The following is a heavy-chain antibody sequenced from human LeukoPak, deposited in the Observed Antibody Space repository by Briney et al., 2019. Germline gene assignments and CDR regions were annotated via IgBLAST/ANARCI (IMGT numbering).Heavy chain of an antibody. D-gene: IGHD5-24*01. CDR3: ARSRAARWLQFSNFDY. CDR1: GFTFSSYA. Sequence: GGSLRLSCAASGFTFSSYAMHWVRQAPGKGLEYVSAISSNGGSTYYANSVKGRFTISRDNSKNTLYLQMGSLRAEDMAVYYCARSRAARWLQFSNFDYWGQGTLVTVSS. CDR2: ISSNGGST. J-gene: IGHJ4*02. V-gene: IGHV3-64*01.